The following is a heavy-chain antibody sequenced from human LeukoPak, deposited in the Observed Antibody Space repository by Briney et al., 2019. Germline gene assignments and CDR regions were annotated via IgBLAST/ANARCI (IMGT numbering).Heavy chain of an antibody. CDR3: ARDRSPYYGSDY. D-gene: IGHD3-10*01. V-gene: IGHV3-30-3*01. Sequence: GGSLRLSCAASGFTFSSYAMHWVRQAPGKGLEWVAVISYDGSNKYYADSVKGRFTISRDNSKNTLYLQTNSLRAEDTAVYYCARDRSPYYGSDYWGQGTLVTVSS. CDR1: GFTFSSYA. J-gene: IGHJ4*02. CDR2: ISYDGSNK.